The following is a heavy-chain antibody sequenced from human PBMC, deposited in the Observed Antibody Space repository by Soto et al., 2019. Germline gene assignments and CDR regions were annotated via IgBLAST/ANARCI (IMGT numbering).Heavy chain of an antibody. V-gene: IGHV1-24*01. CDR2: SDPADGET. J-gene: IGHJ4*02. CDR1: GYNLNDLS. Sequence: QVQLVQSGAEVKKPGASVKVSCKVSGYNLNDLSIHWVRQAPGKGLEWMGGSDPADGETIYAQKFQGRVTMTEATSTDTAYMELSSLRSEDTAGSYFATVIVSTIPLDYWGQGTLVTVSS. D-gene: IGHD5-12*01. CDR3: ATVIVSTIPLDY.